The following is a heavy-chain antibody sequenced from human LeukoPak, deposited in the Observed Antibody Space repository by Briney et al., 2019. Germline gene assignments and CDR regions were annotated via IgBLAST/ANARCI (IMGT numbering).Heavy chain of an antibody. V-gene: IGHV3-11*04. Sequence: GGSPRLSCAASGFTFSDYYMSWIRQAPGKGLEWVSYISSSGSTKYYADSVKGRFTISRDNAKNSLYLQMNSLRAEDTAVYYCATGGGSGRYGFPFDCWGQGTLVTVSS. CDR1: GFTFSDYY. D-gene: IGHD6-19*01. CDR3: ATGGGSGRYGFPFDC. J-gene: IGHJ4*02. CDR2: ISSSGSTK.